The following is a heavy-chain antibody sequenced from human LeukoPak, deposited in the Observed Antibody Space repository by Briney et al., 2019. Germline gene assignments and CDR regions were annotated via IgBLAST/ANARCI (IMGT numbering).Heavy chain of an antibody. V-gene: IGHV3-30*18. CDR3: AKPSFGGSYYFFDY. CDR1: GFTFSSHG. CDR2: ISYDGSNK. J-gene: IGHJ4*02. Sequence: PGGSLRLSCAASGFTFSSHGMHWVRQAPGKGLEWVAVISYDGSNKYYADSVKGRFTISRDNSKNTLYPQMNSLRAEDTAVYYCAKPSFGGSYYFFDYWGQGTLVTVSS. D-gene: IGHD2-15*01.